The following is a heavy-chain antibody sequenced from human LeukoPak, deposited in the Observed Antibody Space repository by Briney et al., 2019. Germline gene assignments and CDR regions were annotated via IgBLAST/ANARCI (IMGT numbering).Heavy chain of an antibody. CDR2: INPNSAGT. CDR3: ARAYTSAGTLGY. D-gene: IGHD6-13*01. Sequence: ASVKVSCKASVYTFTAYYMHWVRQAPGQGLEWMGWINPNSAGTHYPQKFQGRVTMTRDTSIGTVFMELTSLRSDDTAVYFCARAYTSAGTLGYWGQGTLVTVSS. CDR1: VYTFTAYY. J-gene: IGHJ4*02. V-gene: IGHV1-2*02.